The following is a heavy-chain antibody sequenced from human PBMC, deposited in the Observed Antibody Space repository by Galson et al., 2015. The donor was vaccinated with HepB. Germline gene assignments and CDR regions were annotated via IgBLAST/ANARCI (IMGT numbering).Heavy chain of an antibody. D-gene: IGHD3-10*01. CDR2: IYYSGST. Sequence: SETLSLTCTVSGGSISSYYWGWIRQPPGKGLEWLGYIYYSGSTNYNPSLKRRVTLSVDTSKNQFSLKLTSVTAADTAVYYCARRYYYGSGSPKSDDAFDIWGQGTMVTVSS. J-gene: IGHJ3*02. V-gene: IGHV4-59*08. CDR3: ARRYYYGSGSPKSDDAFDI. CDR1: GGSISSYY.